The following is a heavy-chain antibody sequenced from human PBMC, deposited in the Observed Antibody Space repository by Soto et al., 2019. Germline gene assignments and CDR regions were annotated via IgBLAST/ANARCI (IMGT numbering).Heavy chain of an antibody. D-gene: IGHD2-15*01. J-gene: IGHJ4*02. CDR3: ARTLSWRRGPFDS. Sequence: EVPLVESGGGLIQPGGSLRLSCAASGFIFNTYSMNWVRQAPGKGLEWVSYISGSSQTIFYADSVRGRFTISRDNANNSTYLQMVSLRDEDTAVYYCARTLSWRRGPFDSWGQGTLVTVSS. CDR1: GFIFNTYS. V-gene: IGHV3-48*02. CDR2: ISGSSQTI.